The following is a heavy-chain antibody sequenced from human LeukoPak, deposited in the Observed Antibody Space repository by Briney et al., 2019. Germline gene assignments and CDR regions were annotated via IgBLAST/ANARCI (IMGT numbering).Heavy chain of an antibody. CDR2: IYSVGTT. V-gene: IGHV3-53*01. CDR3: ARDLKWELLQGDAFDI. CDR1: DFSVGSNY. J-gene: IGHJ3*02. Sequence: PGGSLRLSCAASDFSVGSNYMTWVRQAPGKGLEWVSLIYSVGTTFYADSVKGRFTISRDTSKNTLYLQMNSLRAEDTAVYYCARDLKWELLQGDAFDIWGQGTMVTVSS. D-gene: IGHD1-26*01.